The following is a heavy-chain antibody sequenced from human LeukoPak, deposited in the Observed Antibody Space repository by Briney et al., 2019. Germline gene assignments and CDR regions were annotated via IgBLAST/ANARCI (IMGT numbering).Heavy chain of an antibody. D-gene: IGHD3-22*01. V-gene: IGHV1-46*01. CDR2: INPSGGST. J-gene: IGHJ4*02. CDR3: ARADYDSSGYYGPPNNFDY. Sequence: ASVKVSCKASGYTFTSYYMHWVRQAPGQGLEWMGIINPSGGSTSYAQKFQGRVTMTRDTSTSTVYMELSSLRSEDTAVYYCARADYDSSGYYGPPNNFDYWGQGTLVTVSS. CDR1: GYTFTSYY.